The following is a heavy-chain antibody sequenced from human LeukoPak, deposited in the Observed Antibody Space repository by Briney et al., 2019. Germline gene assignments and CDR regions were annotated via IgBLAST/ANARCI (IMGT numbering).Heavy chain of an antibody. CDR1: GFTFSSYG. CDR2: IWYDGSNK. Sequence: GGSLRLSCAASGFTFSSYGMHWVRQAPGKGLEWVAVIWYDGSNKYYADSVKGRFTISRDNSKNTLYLQMNSLGAEDTAVYYCAKDSRYYWDYWGQGTLVTVSS. CDR3: AKDSRYYWDY. D-gene: IGHD3-22*01. J-gene: IGHJ4*02. V-gene: IGHV3-33*06.